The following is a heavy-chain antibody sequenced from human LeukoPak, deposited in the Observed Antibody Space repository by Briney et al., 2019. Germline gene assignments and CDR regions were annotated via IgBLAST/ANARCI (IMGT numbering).Heavy chain of an antibody. V-gene: IGHV4-39*07. CDR2: ISYTGIT. CDR1: GGSISSSTYY. J-gene: IGHJ4*02. CDR3: ARVLSAQHDFWSGSLGRMFDY. D-gene: IGHD3-3*01. Sequence: PSETLSLTCTVSGGSISSSTYYWGWIRQPPGKGLAWIGSISYTGITYYNPFLKSRVTISVDTSKNQFSLKLSSVTAADTAVYYCARVLSAQHDFWSGSLGRMFDYWGQGTLVTVSS.